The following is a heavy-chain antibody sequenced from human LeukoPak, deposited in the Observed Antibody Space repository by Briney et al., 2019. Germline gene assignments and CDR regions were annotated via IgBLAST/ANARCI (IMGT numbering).Heavy chain of an antibody. V-gene: IGHV5-51*01. D-gene: IGHD3-22*01. CDR1: GYSFTNYW. CDR2: IYPGDSGT. J-gene: IGHJ4*02. Sequence: GESLKISCKSSGYSFTNYWIGWGRQMPGKGLEWMGTIYPGDSGTRYRPSFQGQVTISADKSISTAYLQWSSLKASDTAMYYCARLGVEAYDSSGYYYFDYWGQGALVTVSS. CDR3: ARLGVEAYDSSGYYYFDY.